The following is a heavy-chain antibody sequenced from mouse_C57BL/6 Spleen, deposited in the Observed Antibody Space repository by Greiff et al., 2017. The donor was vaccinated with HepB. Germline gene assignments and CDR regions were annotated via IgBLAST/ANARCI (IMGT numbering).Heavy chain of an antibody. J-gene: IGHJ4*01. D-gene: IGHD2-2*01. CDR1: GFTFSSYA. Sequence: EVQVVESGEGLVKPGGSLKLSCAASGFTFSSYAMSWVRQTPEKRLEWVAYISSGGDYIYYADTVKGRFTISRDNARNTLYLQMSSLKSEDTAMYYCTRGLRPYYAMDYWGQGTSVTVSS. CDR3: TRGLRPYYAMDY. CDR2: ISSGGDYI. V-gene: IGHV5-9-1*02.